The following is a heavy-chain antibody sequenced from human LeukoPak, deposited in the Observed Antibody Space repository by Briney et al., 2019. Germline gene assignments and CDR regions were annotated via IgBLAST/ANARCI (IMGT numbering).Heavy chain of an antibody. D-gene: IGHD3-22*01. CDR1: GYTFTSYG. CDR3: ASLKNSYDSSGYLVTDAFDI. CDR2: ISAYNGNT. J-gene: IGHJ3*02. Sequence: ASVKVSCKASGYTFTSYGISWVRQAPGQGVEWMGWISAYNGNTNYEQKLQGRVTMTTDTSTSTAYMELRSLRSDDTAVYYCASLKNSYDSSGYLVTDAFDIWGQGTMVTVSS. V-gene: IGHV1-18*01.